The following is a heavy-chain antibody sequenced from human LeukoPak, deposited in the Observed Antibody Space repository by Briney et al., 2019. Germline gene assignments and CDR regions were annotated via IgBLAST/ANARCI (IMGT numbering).Heavy chain of an antibody. CDR1: GFTFSSYA. CDR3: ARGRGLPYSSSWYGGYGDY. J-gene: IGHJ4*02. D-gene: IGHD6-13*01. V-gene: IGHV4-34*01. Sequence: GSLRLSCAASGFTFSSYAMSWVRQPPGKGLEWIGEINHSGSTNYNPSLKSRVTISVDTSKNQFSLKLSSVTAADTAVYYCARGRGLPYSSSWYGGYGDYWGQGTLVTVSS. CDR2: INHSGST.